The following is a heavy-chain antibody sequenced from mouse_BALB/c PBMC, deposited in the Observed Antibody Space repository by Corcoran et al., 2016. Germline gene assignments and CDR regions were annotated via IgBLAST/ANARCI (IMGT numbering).Heavy chain of an antibody. D-gene: IGHD1-1*01. CDR3: ARYYGSSYWFAY. Sequence: QVQLQQSGAELMKPGASVKISCKAIGYTFSSYWIEWVKQRPGHGLEWIGEILPGSGSTNYNEKFKGKATFTADTSSNTAYMQLSSLTSEDSAVYYCARYYGSSYWFAYWGQGTLVTVSA. J-gene: IGHJ3*01. V-gene: IGHV1-9*01. CDR2: ILPGSGST. CDR1: GYTFSSYW.